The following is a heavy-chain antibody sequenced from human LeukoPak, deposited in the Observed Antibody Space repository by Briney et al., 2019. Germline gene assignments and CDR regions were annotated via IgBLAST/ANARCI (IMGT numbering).Heavy chain of an antibody. CDR2: IYYSGST. V-gene: IGHV4-31*03. CDR1: GGSISSGGFY. D-gene: IGHD3-22*01. Sequence: PSQTLSLTCTVSGGSISSGGFYWSWIRQHPGKGLEWIGYIYYSGSTYYNPSLKSRVTISVDTSKNQFSLKLSSVTAADTAVYYCARIVYYYDSRDVAFDIWGDGTMFNVSS. J-gene: IGHJ3*02. CDR3: ARIVYYYDSRDVAFDI.